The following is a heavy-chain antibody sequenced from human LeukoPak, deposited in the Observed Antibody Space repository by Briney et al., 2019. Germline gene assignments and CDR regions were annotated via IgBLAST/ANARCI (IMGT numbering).Heavy chain of an antibody. V-gene: IGHV1-69*04. Sequence: ASVKVSCKASGGTFSSYAISWVRQAPGQGLEWMGRIIPTLGIANYAQKFQGRVTITADKSTSTAYMELSSLRSEDTAVYYCARGAIAAAGTLFDYWGQGTLVTVSS. CDR2: IIPTLGIA. CDR3: ARGAIAAAGTLFDY. CDR1: GGTFSSYA. D-gene: IGHD6-13*01. J-gene: IGHJ4*02.